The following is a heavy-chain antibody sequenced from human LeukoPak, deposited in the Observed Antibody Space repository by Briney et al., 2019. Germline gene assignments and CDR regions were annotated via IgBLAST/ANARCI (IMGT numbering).Heavy chain of an antibody. J-gene: IGHJ4*02. CDR3: AKRSSAWSFDY. CDR1: GFTFSSYV. CDR2: ITGSGERT. Sequence: PGRSLRLSCAASGFTFSSYVMSWVRQAPGKGLEWISTITGSGERTDDADSVKGRFTISRDNSKNTLYLQLNSLRVEDTAVYYCAKRSSAWSFDYWGQGTLVIVSS. D-gene: IGHD6-19*01. V-gene: IGHV3-23*01.